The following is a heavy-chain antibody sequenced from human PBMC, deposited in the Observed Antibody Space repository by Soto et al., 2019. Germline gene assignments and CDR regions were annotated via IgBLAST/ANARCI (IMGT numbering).Heavy chain of an antibody. CDR3: ARDSGDGTFDF. CDR2: TNASYGNT. V-gene: IGHV1-3*01. D-gene: IGHD1-26*01. CDR1: GYTFSSYA. J-gene: IGHJ4*02. Sequence: QVHLVQSGAEVRKPGASVKVSCKAPGYTFSSYAMHRVRQAPGQRLEWMGWTNASYGNTKSSQKFQDRVTIARDTSASTAYMELTSLRSEDTAVYYCARDSGDGTFDFWGQGALVSVSS.